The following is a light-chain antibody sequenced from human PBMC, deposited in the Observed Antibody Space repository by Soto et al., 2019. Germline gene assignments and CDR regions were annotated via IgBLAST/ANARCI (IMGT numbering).Light chain of an antibody. V-gene: IGLV1-44*01. Sequence: QLVLTQPPSASGTPGQRVTISCSGSSSNIGTTTIDWYQQLPGSAPKLLIYSNIQRPSGVPDRFSASTSGTSASLAISGLQSEAEDEYYCAAWAGSLNGSYVFGTGTKLTVL. J-gene: IGLJ1*01. CDR1: SSNIGTTT. CDR2: SNI. CDR3: AAWAGSLNGSYV.